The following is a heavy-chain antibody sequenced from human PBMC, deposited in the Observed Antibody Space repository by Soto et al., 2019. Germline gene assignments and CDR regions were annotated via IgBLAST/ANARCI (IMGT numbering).Heavy chain of an antibody. V-gene: IGHV4-38-2*02. CDR3: TRDLGETSMAY. J-gene: IGHJ4*02. CDR1: GYSISSGYY. D-gene: IGHD5-18*01. Sequence: SETLSLTCAVSGYSISSGYYWGWVRQPPGKGLEWIGSIHHTGGTYYNPSLKSRVTISVDTSKNQFSLKLSSVTAADTAVYYCTRDLGETSMAYWGQGTLVTVSS. CDR2: IHHTGGT.